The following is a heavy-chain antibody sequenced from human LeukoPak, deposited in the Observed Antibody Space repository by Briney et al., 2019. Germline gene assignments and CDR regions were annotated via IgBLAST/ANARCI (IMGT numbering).Heavy chain of an antibody. Sequence: PGGSLRLSCAASGFTFSSYAMSWDRQAPGKGLEWVSAISGSGGSTYYADSVKGRFTISRDNSKNTLYLQMNSLRAEDTAVYYCAKDNVDIVATIHDYWGQGTLVTVSS. J-gene: IGHJ4*02. CDR2: ISGSGGST. CDR1: GFTFSSYA. V-gene: IGHV3-23*01. D-gene: IGHD5-12*01. CDR3: AKDNVDIVATIHDY.